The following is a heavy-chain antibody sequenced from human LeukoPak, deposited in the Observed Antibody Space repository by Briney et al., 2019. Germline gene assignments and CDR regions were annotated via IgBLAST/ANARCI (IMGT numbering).Heavy chain of an antibody. CDR3: ARIKSQGAVVPLLRSTYYFDY. D-gene: IGHD4-17*01. CDR1: GFTFSSYW. J-gene: IGHJ4*02. CDR2: IKQDGSEK. Sequence: GGSLRLSCAASGFTFSSYWMSWVRQAPGKGLEWVANIKQDGSEKDYVDSVKGRFTISRDTAKNSLYLQMNSLRAEDTAVYYCARIKSQGAVVPLLRSTYYFDYWGQGTLVTVSS. V-gene: IGHV3-7*01.